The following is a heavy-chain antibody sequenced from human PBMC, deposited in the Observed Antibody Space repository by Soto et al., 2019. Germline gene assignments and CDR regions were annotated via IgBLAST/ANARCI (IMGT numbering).Heavy chain of an antibody. D-gene: IGHD1-20*01. Sequence: SETLSLTCAVYGGSFSGYYWTWIRQPPGKGLEWVGEINHSGSTNYKPSLRSRVTISVDTSKNQLSLKVNSVTAADTAVYYCARGRTLITGTSLDYWGQGALVTVSS. CDR3: ARGRTLITGTSLDY. CDR2: INHSGST. J-gene: IGHJ4*02. V-gene: IGHV4-34*01. CDR1: GGSFSGYY.